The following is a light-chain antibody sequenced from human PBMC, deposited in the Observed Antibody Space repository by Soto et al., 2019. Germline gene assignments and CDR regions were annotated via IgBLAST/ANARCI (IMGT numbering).Light chain of an antibody. V-gene: IGKV3-15*01. Sequence: EIVMTQSPATLSVSPGERATLSCRASQSISSELAWYQQRPGQPPRLLIYGASTRVTGVPDRFTGSGSGADVTLTISGLQYEDFAVYYCCQGHNWPLTFGQGTRLEI. J-gene: IGKJ2*01. CDR2: GAS. CDR1: QSISSE. CDR3: CQGHNWPLT.